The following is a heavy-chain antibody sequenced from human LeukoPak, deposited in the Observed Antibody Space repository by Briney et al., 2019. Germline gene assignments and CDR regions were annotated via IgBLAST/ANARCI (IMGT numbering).Heavy chain of an antibody. V-gene: IGHV3-23*01. CDR2: ISDSGGST. Sequence: GGSLRLSCAASGLTFSNYVMSWVRQAPGKGLEWVSGISDSGGSTYYADSVKGRFTISRDNSKNTLYVQMNSLRAEDTAIYYCAKDWAVGATADAFDMWGQGTMVTVSS. CDR3: AKDWAVGATADAFDM. D-gene: IGHD1-26*01. J-gene: IGHJ3*02. CDR1: GLTFSNYV.